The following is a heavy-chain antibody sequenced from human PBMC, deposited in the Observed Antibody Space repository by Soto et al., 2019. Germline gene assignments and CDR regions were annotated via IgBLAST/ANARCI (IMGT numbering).Heavy chain of an antibody. CDR2: INPSGGST. CDR3: ASAPPLEYGDYGYYYYMDV. Sequence: ASVKVSCKASGYTFTSYYMHWVRQAPGQGLEWMGIINPSGGSTSYAQKFQGRVTMTRDTSTSTVYMELSSLRSEDTAVYYCASAPPLEYGDYGYYYYMDVWGKGTTVTVSS. V-gene: IGHV1-46*03. D-gene: IGHD4-17*01. J-gene: IGHJ6*03. CDR1: GYTFTSYY.